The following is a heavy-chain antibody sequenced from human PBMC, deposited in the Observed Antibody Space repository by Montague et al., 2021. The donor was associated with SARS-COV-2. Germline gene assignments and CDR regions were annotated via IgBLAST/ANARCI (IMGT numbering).Heavy chain of an antibody. CDR2: IYYSGST. CDR1: GGSISSSSYY. Sequence: SETLSLTCTVSGGSISSSSYYWGWLRQPPGKGLEWIGSIYYSGSTYYNPSLKSRVTISVDTSKNQFSLKLSSVTAADTAAYYCARHPLGYCSSTSCYVGWGQGTLVTVSS. CDR3: ARHPLGYCSSTSCYVG. J-gene: IGHJ4*02. V-gene: IGHV4-39*01. D-gene: IGHD2-2*01.